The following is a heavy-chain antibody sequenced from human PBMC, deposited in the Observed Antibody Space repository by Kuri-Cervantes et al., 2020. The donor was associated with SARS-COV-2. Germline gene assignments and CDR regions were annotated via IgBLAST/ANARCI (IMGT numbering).Heavy chain of an antibody. CDR2: ISYDGSNK. V-gene: IGHV3-30-3*01. Sequence: GESLKISCAASGFTFSSYAMHWVRQAPGKGLEWVAVISYDGSNKYYADSVKGRFTISRDNSKNTLYLQMNSLRAEDTAVYYCARDVMVVVVPAAPSSDAFEIWGQGTMVTVSS. CDR3: ARDVMVVVVPAAPSSDAFEI. CDR1: GFTFSSYA. D-gene: IGHD2-2*01. J-gene: IGHJ3*02.